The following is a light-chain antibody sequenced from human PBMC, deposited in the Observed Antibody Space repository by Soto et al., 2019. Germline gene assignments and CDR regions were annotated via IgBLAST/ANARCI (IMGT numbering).Light chain of an antibody. CDR2: GAS. CDR1: QSVSSN. CDR3: QQYNNCPWT. Sequence: EIVMTQSPATLSVSPGERATLSCRASQSVSSNLAWYQQKPGQAPRLLIYGASTRATGIPARFSGSGSGTEFTLTISSLQSEDFAVYYGQQYNNCPWTFGQGTKVEIK. J-gene: IGKJ1*01. V-gene: IGKV3-15*01.